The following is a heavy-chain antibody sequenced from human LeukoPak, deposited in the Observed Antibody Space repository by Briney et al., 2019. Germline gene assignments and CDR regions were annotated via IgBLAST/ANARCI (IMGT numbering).Heavy chain of an antibody. D-gene: IGHD1-26*01. CDR1: GGSITSSSYY. CDR2: IYYSGST. CDR3: ARHGADAYYNYYMDA. J-gene: IGHJ6*03. Sequence: SGTLSLTCIVSGGSITSSSYYWGWIRQPPGKGLEWIGSIYYSGSTYYNPSLKSRVTISIDTSKNQFSLKLSSLTAADTAVYYCARHGADAYYNYYMDAWGKGTTVTVSS. V-gene: IGHV4-39*01.